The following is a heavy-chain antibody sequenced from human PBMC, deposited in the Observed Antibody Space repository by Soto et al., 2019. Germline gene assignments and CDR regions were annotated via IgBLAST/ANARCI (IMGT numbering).Heavy chain of an antibody. CDR1: GVSINSAGYC. D-gene: IGHD3-3*01. CDR3: AGGVRFLEWLLN. J-gene: IGHJ4*02. Sequence: QVQLQESGSGLVKPSQTLSLTCTVSGVSINSAGYCWSWIRQPPGKGLEWIGCLYYSGSPYYNPSLKSRVTISTDGSSNQFSLKLNSVTAAXXAVXFCAGGVRFLEWLLNWGQGALVTVSS. CDR2: LYYSGSP. V-gene: IGHV4-30-2*01.